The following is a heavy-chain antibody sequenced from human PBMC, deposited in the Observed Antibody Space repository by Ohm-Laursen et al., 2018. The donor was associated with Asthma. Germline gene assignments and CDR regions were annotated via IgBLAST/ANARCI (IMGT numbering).Heavy chain of an antibody. CDR3: ARDTGSQQQLPPPYYYYGMDV. J-gene: IGHJ6*02. D-gene: IGHD6-13*01. V-gene: IGHV3-11*06. Sequence: SLRLSCAASGFTFSDYYMSWIRQAQGKGLEWVSYISSSSSYTNYADSVKGRFTISRENAKNSLYLQMNSPRAEDTAVYYCARDTGSQQQLPPPYYYYGMDVWGQGTTVTVSS. CDR1: GFTFSDYY. CDR2: ISSSSSYT.